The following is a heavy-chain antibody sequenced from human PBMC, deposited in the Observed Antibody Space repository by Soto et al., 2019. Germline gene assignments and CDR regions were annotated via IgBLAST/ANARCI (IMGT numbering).Heavy chain of an antibody. D-gene: IGHD6-13*01. V-gene: IGHV1-8*01. Sequence: QVQLVQSGAEVKKPGASVKVSCKASGYTFTSYDINWVRQATGQGLEWMGWMNPNSGNTGYAQKFQGRVTMTRNTXRSTAYMELSSRRSEDTAVYYCARRGYSSSWYYYYYDGMDVWGQGTTVTVSS. CDR3: ARRGYSSSWYYYYYDGMDV. J-gene: IGHJ6*02. CDR2: MNPNSGNT. CDR1: GYTFTSYD.